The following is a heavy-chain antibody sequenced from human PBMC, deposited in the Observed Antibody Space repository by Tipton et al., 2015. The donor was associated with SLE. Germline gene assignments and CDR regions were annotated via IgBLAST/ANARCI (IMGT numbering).Heavy chain of an antibody. J-gene: IGHJ5*02. D-gene: IGHD3-16*01. CDR1: GGSISSYY. V-gene: IGHV4-4*07. CDR3: ARQGGRQWFDP. Sequence: TLSLTCTVSGGSISSYYWSWIRQPAGKGLEWIGRIYTSGSTNYNPSLKSRVTISVDTSKNQLSLKLTSVTAADTSVYYCARQGGRQWFDPWGQGTLVTVSS. CDR2: IYTSGST.